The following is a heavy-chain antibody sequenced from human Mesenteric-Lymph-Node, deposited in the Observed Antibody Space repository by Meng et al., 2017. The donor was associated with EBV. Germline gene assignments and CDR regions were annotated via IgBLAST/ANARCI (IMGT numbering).Heavy chain of an antibody. Sequence: QVQVVQAGAEVKKPGALVKVACKASGYTFTSYGISWVRQAPGQGLEWMGWISAYNGNTNYAQKLQGRVTMTTDTSTSTAYMELRSLRSDDTAVYYCARNREIAVAGTGTCDYWGQGTLVTVSS. D-gene: IGHD6-19*01. CDR2: ISAYNGNT. J-gene: IGHJ4*02. V-gene: IGHV1-18*01. CDR1: GYTFTSYG. CDR3: ARNREIAVAGTGTCDY.